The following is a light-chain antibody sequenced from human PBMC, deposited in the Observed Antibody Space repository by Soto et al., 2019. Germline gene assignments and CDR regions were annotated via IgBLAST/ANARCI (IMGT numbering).Light chain of an antibody. J-gene: IGKJ4*01. V-gene: IGKV3D-20*02. CDR3: QQRSSWPPIT. CDR2: STS. Sequence: EIVLTQSPGTLSLSPGERGTLSFRSSQRFGSSNLAWYQQKPGQAPRLLIYSTSSRATGIPDRFSGSGSGTDFNLTISSLEPEDFAVYYCQQRSSWPPITFGGGTKVDIK. CDR1: QRFGSSN.